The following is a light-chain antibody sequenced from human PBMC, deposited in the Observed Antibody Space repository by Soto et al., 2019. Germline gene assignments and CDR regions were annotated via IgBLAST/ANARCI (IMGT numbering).Light chain of an antibody. CDR1: QTISYW. CDR3: QQYSRYRT. J-gene: IGKJ1*01. V-gene: IGKV1-5*03. CDR2: QTS. Sequence: IQRTQSPSTLSASVGDRVTITCRASQTISYWLAWYQQKPGKAPKLLIYQTSTLQGGVPSRFSGSGSGTEFTLTISSLQPDDSATYYCQQYSRYRTFGQGTKVDIK.